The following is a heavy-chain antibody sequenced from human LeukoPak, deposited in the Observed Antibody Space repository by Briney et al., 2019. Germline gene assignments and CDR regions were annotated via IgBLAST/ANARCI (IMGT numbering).Heavy chain of an antibody. CDR3: ARDRRDGYNYVDV. V-gene: IGHV4-59*01. CDR1: GGSISNYY. Sequence: SETLSLTCTVSGGSISNYYWSWIRQPPGKGLEWIGYISYSGSTDYNPSLKSRVTMSVDTSKNQFSLKLKSVTPADTAIYYCARDRRDGYNYVDVWGQGTLVTVSS. D-gene: IGHD5-24*01. J-gene: IGHJ4*02. CDR2: ISYSGST.